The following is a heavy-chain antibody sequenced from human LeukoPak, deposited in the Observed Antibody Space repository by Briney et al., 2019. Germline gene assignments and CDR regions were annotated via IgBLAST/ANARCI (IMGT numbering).Heavy chain of an antibody. V-gene: IGHV3-23*01. D-gene: IGHD6-13*01. J-gene: IGHJ4*02. CDR2: ISGSGGST. CDR3: ARVIRAAPGKGYFDY. Sequence: GGSPRLSCATSGFIFSTYALSWVRQARGKGLEWASSISGSGGSTYHADSVKGRFTISRDSSKNTLYLQMNSLRAEDTAIYYCARVIRAAPGKGYFDYWGQGTLVTVSS. CDR1: GFIFSTYA.